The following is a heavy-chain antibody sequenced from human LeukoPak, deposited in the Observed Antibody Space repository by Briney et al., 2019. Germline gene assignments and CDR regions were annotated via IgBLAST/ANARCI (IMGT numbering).Heavy chain of an antibody. CDR1: GYTFTSYA. CDR3: ARDRFSNRYYDSSNDAFDI. CDR2: INTNTGNP. D-gene: IGHD3-22*01. V-gene: IGHV7-4-1*02. Sequence: ASVKVSCKASGYTFTSYAMNWVRQAPGQGLEWMGWINTNTGNPTYAQGFTGRFVFSLDTSVSTAYLQISSLKAEDTAVYCCARDRFSNRYYDSSNDAFDIWGQGTMVTVSS. J-gene: IGHJ3*02.